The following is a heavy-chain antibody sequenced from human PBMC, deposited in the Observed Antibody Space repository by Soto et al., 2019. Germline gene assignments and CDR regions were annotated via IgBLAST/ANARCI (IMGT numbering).Heavy chain of an antibody. V-gene: IGHV4-59*01. Sequence: SETLSLTCTVSGGSITNYYWSWIRQPPGKGLEWIGYISYSGRTNYNPSLKSRVTTSVDTSKNQFSLKLNSVTAADTAVYYCARGRRFDLWGQGTLVTVSS. J-gene: IGHJ5*02. CDR2: ISYSGRT. CDR1: GGSITNYY. CDR3: ARGRRFDL.